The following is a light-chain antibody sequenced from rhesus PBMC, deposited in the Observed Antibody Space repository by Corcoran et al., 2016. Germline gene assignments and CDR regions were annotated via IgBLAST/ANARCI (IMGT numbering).Light chain of an antibody. J-gene: IGKJ3*01. CDR3: QQSSSSPFT. Sequence: DIQMTQSPSSLSASVGDTVTIACRASRSISSWLAWYQQKQGKAPKLLIYKASSLQSGVPSRFSGSGSVTDFTLTISSLQSEDFATYSCQQSSSSPFTFGPGTKLDIK. V-gene: IGKV1-22*01. CDR1: RSISSW. CDR2: KAS.